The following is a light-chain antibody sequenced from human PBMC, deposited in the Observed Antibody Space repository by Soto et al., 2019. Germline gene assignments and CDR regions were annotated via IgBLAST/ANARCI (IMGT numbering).Light chain of an antibody. CDR2: ASS. J-gene: IGKJ5*01. CDR1: QTSGSNF. Sequence: EIVLTQSPGTLSLSPGERATLSCKTSQTSGSNFLAWYQHKPGQAPRLLIYASSNRATGIPDRFSGSASGPDFTLTINRLEPEDFAVYYCQQYGSSPPITFGHGTRLEIK. CDR3: QQYGSSPPIT. V-gene: IGKV3-20*01.